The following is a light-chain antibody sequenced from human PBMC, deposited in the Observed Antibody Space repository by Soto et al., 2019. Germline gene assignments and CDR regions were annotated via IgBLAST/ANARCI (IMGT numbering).Light chain of an antibody. Sequence: VLTQPPSASGTPGQRVAISCSGSSSNVGGNPVHWYQHVPTTAPKLLIYTNTQRPSGVPDRFSGSTSGTSASLALRGLQSEPEADHACETGDETLNGPVFGTVNK. V-gene: IGLV1-44*01. CDR2: TNT. CDR1: SSNVGGNP. CDR3: ETGDETLNGPV. J-gene: IGLJ1*01.